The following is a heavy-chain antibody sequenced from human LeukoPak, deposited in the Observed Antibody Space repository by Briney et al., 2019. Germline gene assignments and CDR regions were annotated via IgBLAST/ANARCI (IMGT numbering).Heavy chain of an antibody. CDR1: GYSISSGYY. CDR2: IYHSGNT. V-gene: IGHV4-38-2*02. D-gene: IGHD6-19*01. Sequence: SETLSLTCTVSGYSISSGYYWGWIRQPPGKGLEWIGSIYHSGNTYYNPSLKSRVTISVDTSKNQFSLKLSSVTAADTAVYYCARRIAVAGTRGAFDIWGQGTMVTVSS. CDR3: ARRIAVAGTRGAFDI. J-gene: IGHJ3*02.